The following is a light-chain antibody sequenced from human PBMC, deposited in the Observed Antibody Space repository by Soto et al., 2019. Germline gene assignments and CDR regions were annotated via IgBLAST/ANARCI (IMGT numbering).Light chain of an antibody. CDR3: RSFTGSSYV. CDR1: SSDVGNNNY. J-gene: IGLJ1*01. V-gene: IGLV2-14*01. Sequence: QSALTQPASVSGSPGQSITISCTGTSSDVGNNNYVSWYQQNPGKAPKVMICDVTNRPSGVSNRFSGSKSGNTASLTISGLQAEDEADYYCRSFTGSSYVFGTGTKLTVL. CDR2: DVT.